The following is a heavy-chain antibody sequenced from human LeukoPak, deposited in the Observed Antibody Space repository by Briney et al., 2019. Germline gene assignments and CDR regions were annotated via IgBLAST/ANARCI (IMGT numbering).Heavy chain of an antibody. CDR1: GYTFTSYG. V-gene: IGHV1-18*04. D-gene: IGHD2-2*01. CDR2: ISANNGNT. CDR3: ARDKPDIVVVPAAIFQFWEAAGDSNDY. Sequence: ASVKVSCKASGYTFTSYGMSWVRQAPGQGLEWMGWISANNGNTNYARKLQGRVTMTTDTFTSTAYMELRSLRSDDTAVYDCARDKPDIVVVPAAIFQFWEAAGDSNDYWGQGTLVTVSS. J-gene: IGHJ4*02.